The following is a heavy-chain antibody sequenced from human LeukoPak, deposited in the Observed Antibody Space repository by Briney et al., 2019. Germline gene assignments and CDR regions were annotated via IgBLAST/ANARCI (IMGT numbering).Heavy chain of an antibody. Sequence: KPGGSLRLSCAASGFTFSSYTMNWVRQAPGKGLEWVSSISSSRTFMNDADSMKGRFTISRDNPKNSLYLQMNNLGAEDTAVYYCASGSGWYTNWGQGTLVTVSS. CDR1: GFTFSSYT. J-gene: IGHJ4*02. CDR3: ASGSGWYTN. D-gene: IGHD6-19*01. V-gene: IGHV3-21*01. CDR2: ISSSRTFM.